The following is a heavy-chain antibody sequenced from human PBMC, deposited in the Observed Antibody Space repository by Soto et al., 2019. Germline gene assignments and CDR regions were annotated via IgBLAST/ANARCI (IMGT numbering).Heavy chain of an antibody. V-gene: IGHV1-69*01. Sequence: QVHLLMQSGAEVKKPGSSVKVSCKASGGNPSNSAISWVRQAPGQGLVWMGGIIHVFGIISYAQNFQGRVTITADESTSTAYMELSSLRVEDTAVYFCAGGRIVVAGSSAYYGMDVWGQGTAVTVSS. J-gene: IGHJ6*02. CDR2: IIHVFGII. CDR1: GGNPSNSA. D-gene: IGHD6-19*01. CDR3: AGGRIVVAGSSAYYGMDV.